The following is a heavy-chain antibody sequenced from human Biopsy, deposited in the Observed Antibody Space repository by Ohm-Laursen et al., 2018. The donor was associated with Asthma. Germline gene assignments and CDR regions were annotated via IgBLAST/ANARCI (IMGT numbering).Heavy chain of an antibody. Sequence: SLRLSCAASGFSFGSYGTHWVRQAPGKGLEWVAVIYSGGGTYYADSVQGRVTISRDNSKNTLSLQMNNLRAEETAVYYCARAYGVIFFSESFDIWGQGTKVTASS. J-gene: IGHJ3*02. V-gene: IGHV3-53*01. CDR2: IYSGGGT. CDR1: GFSFGSYG. CDR3: ARAYGVIFFSESFDI. D-gene: IGHD4-17*01.